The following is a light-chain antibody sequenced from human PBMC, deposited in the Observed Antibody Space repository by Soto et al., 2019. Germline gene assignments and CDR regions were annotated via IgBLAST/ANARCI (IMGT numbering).Light chain of an antibody. CDR2: DVS. V-gene: IGLV2-11*01. J-gene: IGLJ1*01. Sequence: QSVLAQPASVSGSPGQSITISCTGTSGFVGSFSLVSWYQQHPGKAPKVMIYDVSKRPSGVPDRFSGSKSGNTASLTISGLQAEDEADYHCCSYAGSYTFVFGTGTKVTVL. CDR3: CSYAGSYTFV. CDR1: SGFVGSFSL.